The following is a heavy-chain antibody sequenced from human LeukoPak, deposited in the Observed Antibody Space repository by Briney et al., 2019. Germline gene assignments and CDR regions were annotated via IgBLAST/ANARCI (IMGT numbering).Heavy chain of an antibody. J-gene: IGHJ4*02. D-gene: IGHD4-17*01. CDR3: TRDPGGDYDY. CDR2: IRSKAYGGTT. Sequence: GGSLRLSCAASGFTFSSYSMSWFRQAPGKGLEWVGFIRSKAYGGTTEYAASVKGRFTISRDDSKSIAYLQMNSLKTEDTAVYYCTRDPGGDYDYWGQGTLVTVSS. CDR1: GFTFSSYS. V-gene: IGHV3-49*03.